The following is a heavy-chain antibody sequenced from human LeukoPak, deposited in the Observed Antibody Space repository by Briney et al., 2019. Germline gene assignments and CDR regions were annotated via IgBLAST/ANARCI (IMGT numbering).Heavy chain of an antibody. D-gene: IGHD4-17*01. CDR3: AKDSTVTAFDN. CDR1: GFTFSSYG. J-gene: IGHJ4*02. CDR2: ISYDGSNK. Sequence: GRSLRLSCAASGFTFSSYGMHWVRQAPGKGLEWVAVISYDGSNKYYADSVKGRFTISRDNSKNTLYLQMNSLRAEDTAVYYCAKDSTVTAFDNWGQGTLVTVSS. V-gene: IGHV3-30*18.